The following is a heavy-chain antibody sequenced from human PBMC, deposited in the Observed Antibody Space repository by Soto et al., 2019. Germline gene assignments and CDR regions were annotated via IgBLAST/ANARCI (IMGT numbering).Heavy chain of an antibody. CDR2: MYHSGST. CDR1: GGSISSGVYS. Sequence: SETLSLTCAVSGGSISSGVYSWSWIRQPPGKGLEWIGYMYHSGSTNYNPSLKSRVTISVDTSKNQFSLKLSSVTAADTAVYYCARMVVRGVITHNWFDPWGQGTLVTVSS. CDR3: ARMVVRGVITHNWFDP. D-gene: IGHD3-10*01. J-gene: IGHJ5*02. V-gene: IGHV4-30-2*01.